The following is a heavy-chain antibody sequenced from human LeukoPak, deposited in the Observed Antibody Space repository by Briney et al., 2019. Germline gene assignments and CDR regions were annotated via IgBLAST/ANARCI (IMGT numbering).Heavy chain of an antibody. D-gene: IGHD3-10*01. CDR2: TYYNGNT. CDR1: GGSINAHY. Sequence: PSETLSLTCTVSGGSINAHYWTWIGQPPGKGLEWIGYTYYNGNTNYNVFLKSRVTISIDTSRTQFSLMLSSVTAADTAVYYCARLYGSGNSYGGYWGQGTLVTVSS. V-gene: IGHV4-59*08. CDR3: ARLYGSGNSYGGY. J-gene: IGHJ4*02.